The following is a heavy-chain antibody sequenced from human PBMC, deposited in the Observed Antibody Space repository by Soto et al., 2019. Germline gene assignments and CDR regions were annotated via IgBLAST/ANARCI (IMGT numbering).Heavy chain of an antibody. CDR1: GFTFSSYA. D-gene: IGHD3-22*01. J-gene: IGHJ3*02. CDR2: ISGSGGST. CDR3: AKAGGDYYCDSSGYYAFDI. Sequence: GGSLRLSCAASGFTFSSYAMSWVRQAPGKGLEWVSAISGSGGSTYYADSVKGRFTISRDNSKNTLYLQMNSLRAEDTAVYYCAKAGGDYYCDSSGYYAFDIWGQGTMVTVSS. V-gene: IGHV3-23*01.